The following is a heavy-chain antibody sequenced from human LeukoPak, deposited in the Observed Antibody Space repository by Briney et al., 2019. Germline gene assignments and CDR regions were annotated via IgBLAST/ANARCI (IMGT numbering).Heavy chain of an antibody. CDR3: AKMEGQRLYDYCMDV. CDR2: MSGSGYYT. D-gene: IGHD3-3*01. V-gene: IGHV3-23*01. CDR1: GFAFSNFA. J-gene: IGHJ6*03. Sequence: GGSLRLSCAASGFAFSNFAMSWLRQAPGKGLEWVSAMSGSGYYTYYVESVKGRFTISRDNSKNTLYLHMNSLRADDTAVYYCAKMEGQRLYDYCMDVWGRGTTVTVSS.